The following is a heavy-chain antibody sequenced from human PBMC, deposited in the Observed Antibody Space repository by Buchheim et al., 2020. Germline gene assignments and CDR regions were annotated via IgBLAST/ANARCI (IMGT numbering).Heavy chain of an antibody. D-gene: IGHD2-2*01. J-gene: IGHJ6*02. CDR1: GFTFSSYW. V-gene: IGHV3-74*01. CDR3: ARGGGDIVVVPAVSYYYYGMDV. CDR2: IKSDGSST. Sequence: EVQLVESGGGLVQPGGSLRLSCAASGFTFSSYWMHWVRQAPGKGLVWVSRIKSDGSSTSYADSVKGRFTISRDNAKNTLYLQMNSLRAEDTAVYYCARGGGDIVVVPAVSYYYYGMDVWGQGTT.